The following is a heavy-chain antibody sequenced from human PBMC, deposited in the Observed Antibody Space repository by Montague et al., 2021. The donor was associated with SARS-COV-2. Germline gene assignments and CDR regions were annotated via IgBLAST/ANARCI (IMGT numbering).Heavy chain of an antibody. J-gene: IGHJ6*02. CDR2: ISWNSGSR. CDR3: VKDMGCSGGSCYSGWKNYYGTDV. D-gene: IGHD2-15*01. V-gene: IGHV3-9*01. CDR1: GFTFDDYA. Sequence: SLRLSCAASGFTFDDYAMHWVRQAPGKGLEWVSGISWNSGSRVYSDSVKGRFTISRDNAKNSLYLQMNNLRADDTALYYYVKDMGCSGGSCYSGWKNYYGTDVWGQGTTVTVSS.